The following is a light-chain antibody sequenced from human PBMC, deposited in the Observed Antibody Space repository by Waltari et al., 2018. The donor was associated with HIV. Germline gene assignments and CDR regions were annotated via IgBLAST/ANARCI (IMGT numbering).Light chain of an antibody. CDR3: QQYNNWHT. CDR1: QSVSNN. Sequence: ETVMTQSPATLSVSPGERAPLPCRASQSVSNNLAGYQQKPAQAPRLHIYGASTRAAGIPARVSGSGSGTEFTLTITSLQSEDSARYYCQQYNNWHTFGQGTKLEIK. CDR2: GAS. V-gene: IGKV3-15*01. J-gene: IGKJ2*01.